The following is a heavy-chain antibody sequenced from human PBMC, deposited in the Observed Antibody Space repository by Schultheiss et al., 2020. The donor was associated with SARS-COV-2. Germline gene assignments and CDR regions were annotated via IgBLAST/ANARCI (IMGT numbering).Heavy chain of an antibody. CDR1: GFTFDDYG. D-gene: IGHD1-1*01. V-gene: IGHV3-23*01. CDR3: ARGNGDYVDY. J-gene: IGHJ4*02. CDR2: ISGSGGST. Sequence: GGSLRLSCAASGFTFDDYGMSWVRQAPGKGLEWVSAISGSGGSTYYADSVKGRFTISRDNSKSTLYLQMNSLRAEDTAVYYCARGNGDYVDYWGQGTLVTVSS.